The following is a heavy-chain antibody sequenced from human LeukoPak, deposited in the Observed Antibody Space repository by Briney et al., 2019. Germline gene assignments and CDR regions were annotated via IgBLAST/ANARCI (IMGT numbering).Heavy chain of an antibody. D-gene: IGHD2-2*01. V-gene: IGHV3-33*07. Sequence: GRSLRLSCAASGFTFSSYGMYWVRQAPGKGLEWVAVVWHDGYNKYYADSVKGRFTISRDNSKDRLYLEMNSLRAEDTAVYYCARDPYCTSTTCYASGTYFDYWGQGTLVTVSS. CDR3: ARDPYCTSTTCYASGTYFDY. CDR1: GFTFSSYG. J-gene: IGHJ4*02. CDR2: VWHDGYNK.